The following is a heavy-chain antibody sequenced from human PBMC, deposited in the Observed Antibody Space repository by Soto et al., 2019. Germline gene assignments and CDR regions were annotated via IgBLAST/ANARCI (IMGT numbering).Heavy chain of an antibody. CDR2: ISSHGRHQ. CDR1: GFNFGNFA. CDR3: AKDLGSSGWEYLDH. D-gene: IGHD6-19*01. Sequence: QLVESGGGMVPPGKSLRLSCTGSGFNFGNFAVHWVRQTPVKGLEWVAVISSHGRHQYYSDSVKGRFTISRDNSNNTVHLQLSSLRLEDTAVYYCAKDLGSSGWEYLDHGGQGTVVTVSS. V-gene: IGHV3-30*18. J-gene: IGHJ4*02.